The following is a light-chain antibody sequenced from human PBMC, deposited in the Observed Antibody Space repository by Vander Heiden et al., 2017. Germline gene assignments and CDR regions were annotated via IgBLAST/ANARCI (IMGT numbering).Light chain of an antibody. CDR1: STDVGGYLY. V-gene: IGLV2-14*03. Sequence: QSALTQPASVSGSPGQSITISCTGTSTDVGGYLYVSWYQQHPGKTPKLLIYDVSHRPSGVSLSFSASKSGDTASLTISGLQADDEADYYCCSYTSSSTYVFGTGTKVTVL. CDR2: DVS. J-gene: IGLJ1*01. CDR3: CSYTSSSTYV.